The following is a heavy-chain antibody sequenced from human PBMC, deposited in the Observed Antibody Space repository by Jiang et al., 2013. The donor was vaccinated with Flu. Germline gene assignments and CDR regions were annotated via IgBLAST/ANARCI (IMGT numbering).Heavy chain of an antibody. CDR1: GYTFTGYY. CDR3: ARDRRHSYYYDSSGYPLLDY. J-gene: IGHJ4*02. Sequence: GAEVKKPGASVKVSCKASGYTFTGYYMHWVRQAPGQGLEWMGWINPNSGGTNYAQKFQGWVTMTRDTSISTAYMELSRLRSDDTAVYYCARDRRHSYYYDSSGYPLLDYWGQGTLVTVSS. D-gene: IGHD3-22*01. CDR2: INPNSGGT. V-gene: IGHV1-2*04.